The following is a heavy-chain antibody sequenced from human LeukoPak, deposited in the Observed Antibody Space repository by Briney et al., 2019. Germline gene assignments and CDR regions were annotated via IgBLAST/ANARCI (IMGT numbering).Heavy chain of an antibody. J-gene: IGHJ3*02. V-gene: IGHV4-59*08. CDR3: ARQAIRDAFDI. Sequence: PSETLSLTCTVSGGSISSYYWSWIRQPPGKGLEWIGYIYYSGSTNYNPSLKSRVTISVDTSKNQFSLKLSSVTAADTAVYYCARQAIRDAFDIWGQGTMVTVSS. D-gene: IGHD2-2*02. CDR2: IYYSGST. CDR1: GGSISSYY.